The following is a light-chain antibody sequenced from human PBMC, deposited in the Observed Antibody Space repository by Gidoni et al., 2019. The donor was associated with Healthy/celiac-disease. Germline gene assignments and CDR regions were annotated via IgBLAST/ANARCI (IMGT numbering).Light chain of an antibody. CDR3: QQRSNWPPRYT. CDR1: QSVSSY. V-gene: IGKV3-11*01. CDR2: DAS. Sequence: VLTQSPATLSLSPGERATLSCRASQSVSSYLAWYQQKPGQAPRLLIYDASNRATGIPARFSGSGSGTDFTLTISSLEPEDFAVYYCQQRSNWPPRYTFGQGTKLEIK. J-gene: IGKJ2*01.